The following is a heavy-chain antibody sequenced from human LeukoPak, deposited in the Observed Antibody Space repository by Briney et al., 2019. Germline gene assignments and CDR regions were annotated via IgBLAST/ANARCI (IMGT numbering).Heavy chain of an antibody. CDR2: MKSNSGDT. J-gene: IGHJ4*02. CDR1: GYTFTGYD. Sequence: ASVKVSCKTSGYTFTGYDINWVLQAPGQGLEWMGWMKSNSGDTHFAQKFQGRVTMTRNISISTASMELSSLRSEDTAVYYCARGEYSSSWYPFDYWGQGSLVTVSS. D-gene: IGHD6-13*01. V-gene: IGHV1-8*01. CDR3: ARGEYSSSWYPFDY.